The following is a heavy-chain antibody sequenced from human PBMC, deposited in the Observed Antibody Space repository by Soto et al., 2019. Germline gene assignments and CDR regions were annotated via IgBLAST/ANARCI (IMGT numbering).Heavy chain of an antibody. CDR1: GFSLSTSAVG. D-gene: IGHD6-19*01. Sequence: QITLKESGPPLVKPTQTLTLTCTFSGFSLSTSAVGVGWIRQPPGKALEWLAIIDWDDDKHYSPSLKSRLVITKVTSKNQVVLTMTNMDPVDTGAYYCARSKYGSAWTLDYWGQGTLVTVSS. CDR2: IDWDDDK. J-gene: IGHJ4*02. V-gene: IGHV2-5*02. CDR3: ARSKYGSAWTLDY.